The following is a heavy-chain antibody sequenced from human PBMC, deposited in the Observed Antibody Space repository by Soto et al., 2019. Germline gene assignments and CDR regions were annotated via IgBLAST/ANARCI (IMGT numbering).Heavy chain of an antibody. CDR1: GFTFSSYA. J-gene: IGHJ4*02. CDR2: ISYDGSNK. CDR3: AAELPFDY. V-gene: IGHV3-30-3*01. Sequence: QVQLVESGGGVVQPGRSLRLSCAASGFTFSSYAMHWVRQAPGKGLEWVAVISYDGSNKYYADSVKGRFTISRDNSKNTLYLQMNSLRAEDTAVYYCAAELPFDYWGQRTLVTVSS.